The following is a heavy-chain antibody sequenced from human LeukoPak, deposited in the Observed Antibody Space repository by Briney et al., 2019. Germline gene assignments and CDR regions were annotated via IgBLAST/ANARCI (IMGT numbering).Heavy chain of an antibody. CDR3: AREVSYCGGDCYPDY. Sequence: GGSLRLSCAASGFTFSSYSMNWVRQAPGKGLEWVSSISSSSSYIYYADSVKGRFTISRDNAKNSLYLQMNSLRAEDTAVYYCAREVSYCGGDCYPDYWGQGTLVTVSS. CDR2: ISSSSSYI. V-gene: IGHV3-21*01. D-gene: IGHD2-21*02. CDR1: GFTFSSYS. J-gene: IGHJ4*02.